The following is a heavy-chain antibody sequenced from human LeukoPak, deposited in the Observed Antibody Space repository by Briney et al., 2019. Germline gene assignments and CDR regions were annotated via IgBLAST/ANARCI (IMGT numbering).Heavy chain of an antibody. CDR1: GGSISSGSYY. CDR3: ARAASRNYGDYSVSYYMDV. Sequence: SETLSLTCTVSGGSISSGSYYWSWIRQPAGKGLEWIGRIYTSGSTNYNPSLKSRVTISVDTSKNQFSLKLSSVTAADTAVYYCARAASRNYGDYSVSYYMDVWGKGTTVTISS. V-gene: IGHV4-61*02. J-gene: IGHJ6*03. CDR2: IYTSGST. D-gene: IGHD4-17*01.